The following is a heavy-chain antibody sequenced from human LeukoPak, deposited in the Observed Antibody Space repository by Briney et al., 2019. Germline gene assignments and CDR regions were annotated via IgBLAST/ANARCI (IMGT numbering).Heavy chain of an antibody. Sequence: ASVKVSCKASGYTFTAFYIHWVRQAPGQGLEWMGWISAYNGNTNYAQKLQGRVTMTTDTSTSTAYMELRSLRSDDTAVYYCARVARGVINDWGQGTLVTVSS. D-gene: IGHD3-10*01. CDR1: GYTFTAFY. CDR3: ARVARGVIND. V-gene: IGHV1-18*04. J-gene: IGHJ4*02. CDR2: ISAYNGNT.